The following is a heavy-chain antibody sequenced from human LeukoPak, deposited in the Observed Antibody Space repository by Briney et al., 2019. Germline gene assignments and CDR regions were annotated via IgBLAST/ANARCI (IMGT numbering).Heavy chain of an antibody. CDR2: IYHSGST. CDR3: AKEYSSSSVLFDY. J-gene: IGHJ4*02. Sequence: SETLSLTCTVSGYSISSGYYWGWIRQPPGKGLEWIGSIYHSGSTYYNPSLKSRVTISVDTSKNQFSLKLSSVTAADTAVYYCAKEYSSSSVLFDYWGQGTLVTVSS. CDR1: GYSISSGYY. V-gene: IGHV4-38-2*02. D-gene: IGHD6-6*01.